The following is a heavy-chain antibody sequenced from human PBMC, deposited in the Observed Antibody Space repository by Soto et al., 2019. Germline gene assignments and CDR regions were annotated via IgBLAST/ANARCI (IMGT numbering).Heavy chain of an antibody. J-gene: IGHJ5*02. D-gene: IGHD2-15*01. Sequence: PGGSLRLSCAASGFTFSSYAMHWVRQPPGKGLEWVAIIANDGGRKYYADSVEGRFTVSRDNSKNTLFLQMNNLRPEDTAVYYCATTTVVAAAGFDPWGRGTQVTVSS. CDR1: GFTFSSYA. V-gene: IGHV3-30*04. CDR3: ATTTVVAAAGFDP. CDR2: IANDGGRK.